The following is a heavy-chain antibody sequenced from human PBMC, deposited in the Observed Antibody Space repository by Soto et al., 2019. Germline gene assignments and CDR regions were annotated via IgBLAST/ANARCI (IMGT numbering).Heavy chain of an antibody. Sequence: ASVKVSCKASGYSFTGYYIQWVRQAPGQGLEWLGWINPRSGGTIYAQKFQDRVTLTRDTSISTAYVELRSLTSDDTAVYYCARRPLAHCSGGGCLDPWGQGTQVTVSS. V-gene: IGHV1-2*02. D-gene: IGHD2-15*01. CDR2: INPRSGGT. CDR3: ARRPLAHCSGGGCLDP. J-gene: IGHJ5*02. CDR1: GYSFTGYY.